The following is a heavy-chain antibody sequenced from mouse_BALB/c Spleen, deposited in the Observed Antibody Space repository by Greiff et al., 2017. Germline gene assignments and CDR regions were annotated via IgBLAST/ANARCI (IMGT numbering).Heavy chain of an antibody. V-gene: IGHV1-77*01. CDR1: GYTFTDNV. CDR2: IYPGSGST. D-gene: IGHD2-4*01. J-gene: IGHJ1*01. CDR3: ASRLRSWYVDV. Sequence: QVQLQQSGPELVKPGASVKMSCKASGYTFTDNVISWVKQRTGQGLEWIGGIYPGSGSTYYNEKFKGKATLTADKSSNTAYLQLSSLTSEDSAVYFGASRLRSWYVDVWGAGTTVTVSS.